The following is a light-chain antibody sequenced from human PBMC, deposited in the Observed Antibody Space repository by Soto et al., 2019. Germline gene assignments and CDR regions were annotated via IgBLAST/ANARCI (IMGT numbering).Light chain of an antibody. J-gene: IGLJ2*01. Sequence: QSVLTQPPSVSGAPGQRVTISCTGISSNIGAGYDVHWYQQLPGTAPKLLIYGNSNRPSGVPDRFSGSKSGTSASLAITGLQAEDEADYYCQSYDSSLSVVFGGGTKLNVL. CDR1: SSNIGAGYD. CDR2: GNS. CDR3: QSYDSSLSVV. V-gene: IGLV1-40*01.